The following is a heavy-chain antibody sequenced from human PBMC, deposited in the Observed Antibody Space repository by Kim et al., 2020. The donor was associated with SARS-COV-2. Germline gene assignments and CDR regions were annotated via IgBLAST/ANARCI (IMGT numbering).Heavy chain of an antibody. CDR2: INHSGST. CDR1: GGSFSGYY. V-gene: IGHV4-34*01. CDR3: ARGRFGGMTTVTTTRFDH. Sequence: SETLSLTCAVYGGSFSGYYWSWIRQPPGKGLEWIGEINHSGSTNYNPSLKSRVTISVDTSKNQFSLKLSSVTAADTAVYYCARGRFGGMTTVTTTRFDH. D-gene: IGHD4-17*01. J-gene: IGHJ5*02.